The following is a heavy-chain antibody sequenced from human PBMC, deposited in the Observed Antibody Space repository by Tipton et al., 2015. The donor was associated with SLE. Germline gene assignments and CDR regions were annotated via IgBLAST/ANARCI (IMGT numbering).Heavy chain of an antibody. CDR3: ARALGMGY. CDR2: IRYDGSNK. J-gene: IGHJ4*02. CDR1: GFTFSSYG. Sequence: GSLRLSCAASGFTFSSYGMHWVRQAPGKGLERVAFIRYDGSNKYYADSVKGRFSISRDNAKNSLFLQMNSLRAEDTAVYYCARALGMGYWGQGTLVTVSS. D-gene: IGHD3-9*01. V-gene: IGHV3-30*02.